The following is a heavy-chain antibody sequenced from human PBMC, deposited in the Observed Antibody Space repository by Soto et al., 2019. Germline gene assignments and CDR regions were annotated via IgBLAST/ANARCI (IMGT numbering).Heavy chain of an antibody. D-gene: IGHD6-13*01. CDR1: GYTFTSHY. V-gene: IGHV1-46*01. CDR2: INPSGGST. CDR3: ARDRTPVYRAPGTVGMDV. Sequence: ASVKVSCKASGYTFTSHYMHWVRQAPGQGLEWMGIINPSGGSTSYAQKFQGRVTMTRDTSTSTVYMELSSLRSEDTAVYYCARDRTPVYRAPGTVGMDVWGQRTTVTVSS. J-gene: IGHJ6*02.